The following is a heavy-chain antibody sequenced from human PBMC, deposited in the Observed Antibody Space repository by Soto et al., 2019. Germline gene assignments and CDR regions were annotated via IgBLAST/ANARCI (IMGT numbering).Heavy chain of an antibody. CDR3: ARTPYYYDSSGYYRESTFDY. V-gene: IGHV4-34*01. J-gene: IGHJ4*02. D-gene: IGHD3-22*01. Sequence: PSETLSLTCAVYGGSFSGYYWSWIRQPPGKGLEWIGEINHSGSTNYNPSLKSRVIISVDTSKNQFSLKLSSVTAADTAVYYCARTPYYYDSSGYYRESTFDYWGQGTLVTVSS. CDR2: INHSGST. CDR1: GGSFSGYY.